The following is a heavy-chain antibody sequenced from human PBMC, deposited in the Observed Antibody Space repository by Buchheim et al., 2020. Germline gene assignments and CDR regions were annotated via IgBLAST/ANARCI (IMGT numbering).Heavy chain of an antibody. V-gene: IGHV3-15*07. CDR2: IKSKTDGGTT. CDR3: TTAQYSSSWYLISYYYYGMDV. Sequence: EVQLVESGGGLVKPGGSLRLSCAASGFTFSNAWMNWVRQAPGKGLEWVGRIKSKTDGGTTDYAAPVKGRFTISRDDSKNTLYLQMNSLKTEDTAVYYCTTAQYSSSWYLISYYYYGMDVWGQGTT. J-gene: IGHJ6*02. CDR1: GFTFSNAW. D-gene: IGHD6-13*01.